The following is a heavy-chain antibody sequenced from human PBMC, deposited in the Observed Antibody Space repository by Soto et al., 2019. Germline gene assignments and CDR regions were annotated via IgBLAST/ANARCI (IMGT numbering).Heavy chain of an antibody. J-gene: IGHJ6*02. V-gene: IGHV3-21*01. D-gene: IGHD1-1*01. CDR2: ISSTSSYI. CDR1: GFTFSSFS. Sequence: GGSLRLSCAASGFTFSSFSMNWVRQAPGKGLEWVSSISSTSSYIYYADSVKGRFTISRDNAKNSLYLEMNSLRVEDTAVYYCAGTKAHLYYYVTDVWGQGTTVTVYS. CDR3: AGTKAHLYYYVTDV.